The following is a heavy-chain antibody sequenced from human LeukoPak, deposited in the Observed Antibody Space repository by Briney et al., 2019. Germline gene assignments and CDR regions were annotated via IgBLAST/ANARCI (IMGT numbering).Heavy chain of an antibody. CDR2: INWEGDNS. J-gene: IGHJ5*02. D-gene: IGHD3-22*01. CDR3: ARDLGQYYDTSDNWFDP. Sequence: GGSLRLSCAASGFVFEDYAMHWVRQPPGKGLEWVSLINWEGDNSYYADSVKGRFTISRDNSKNSLYLQMNSLRAEDTAVYYCARDLGQYYDTSDNWFDPWGQGTLVTVSS. CDR1: GFVFEDYA. V-gene: IGHV3-43D*03.